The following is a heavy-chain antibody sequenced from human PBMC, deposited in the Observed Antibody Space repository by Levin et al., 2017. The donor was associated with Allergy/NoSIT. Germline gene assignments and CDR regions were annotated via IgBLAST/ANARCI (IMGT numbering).Heavy chain of an antibody. V-gene: IGHV3-30*03. CDR1: GFTFSSYG. CDR3: ASPSSGGVAGDP. CDR2: ISYDGSNE. D-gene: IGHD2-15*01. Sequence: GGSLRLSCAASGFTFSSYGMHWVRQAPGKGLEWVALISYDGSNEYYADSVKGRFTISRDNSKNTLYLQMNSLRPEDTAMYYCASPSSGGVAGDPWGQGTLVTVSS. J-gene: IGHJ5*02.